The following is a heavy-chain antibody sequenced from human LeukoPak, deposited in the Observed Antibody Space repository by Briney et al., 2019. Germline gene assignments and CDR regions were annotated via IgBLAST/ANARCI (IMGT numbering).Heavy chain of an antibody. Sequence: GASVKVSCKASGGTFSSYAISWVRQAPGQGLEWMGGIIPIFSTANYAQKFQGRVTITTDESTSTAYMELSSLRSEDTAVYYCARDRGTSSSWYYYMDVWGKGTTVTVSS. CDR1: GGTFSSYA. D-gene: IGHD1-1*01. CDR2: IIPIFSTA. J-gene: IGHJ6*03. V-gene: IGHV1-69*05. CDR3: ARDRGTSSSWYYYMDV.